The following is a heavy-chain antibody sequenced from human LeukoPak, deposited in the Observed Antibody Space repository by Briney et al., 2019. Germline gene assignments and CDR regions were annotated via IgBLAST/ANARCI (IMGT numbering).Heavy chain of an antibody. D-gene: IGHD2-2*01. Sequence: PSETLSLTCAVSGDSITSGYYWGWIRQPPGKGLEWIGVIYHRGNTDYNPSLQSRVTISIDTSKNEFSLKVNSVTAADTAVYYCARSVIVPAIVADYYTYMDVWGRGISVTVSS. V-gene: IGHV4-38-2*01. CDR2: IYHRGNT. CDR1: GDSITSGYY. CDR3: ARSVIVPAIVADYYTYMDV. J-gene: IGHJ6*03.